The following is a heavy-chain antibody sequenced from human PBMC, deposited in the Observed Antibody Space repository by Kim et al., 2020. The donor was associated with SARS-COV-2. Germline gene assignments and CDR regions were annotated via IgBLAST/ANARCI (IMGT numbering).Heavy chain of an antibody. D-gene: IGHD2-2*01. CDR1: GFTFDDYA. CDR2: ISWNSGSI. CDR3: AKDHCSSTSCYRPTNYYYYYGMDV. Sequence: GGSLRLSCAASGFTFDDYAMHWVRQAPGKGLEWVSGISWNSGSIGYADSVKGRFTISRDNAKNSLYLQMNSLRAEDTALYYCAKDHCSSTSCYRPTNYYYYYGMDVWGQGTTVTVSS. J-gene: IGHJ6*02. V-gene: IGHV3-9*01.